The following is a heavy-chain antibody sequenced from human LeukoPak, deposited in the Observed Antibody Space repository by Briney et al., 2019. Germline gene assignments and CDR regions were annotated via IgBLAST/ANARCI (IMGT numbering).Heavy chain of an antibody. CDR1: GFTFSTYA. V-gene: IGHV3-23*01. CDR2: ISGSGGST. Sequence: GGSLRLSCAASGFTFSTYAMSWVRQAPGKGLEWVSAISGSGGSTNYADSVKGRVTVSRDNSKSTLYLQMNSLRAEDTAVYYCAKSSYYDSSGYYREYYFDYWGQGTLVTVSS. CDR3: AKSSYYDSSGYYREYYFDY. J-gene: IGHJ4*02. D-gene: IGHD3-22*01.